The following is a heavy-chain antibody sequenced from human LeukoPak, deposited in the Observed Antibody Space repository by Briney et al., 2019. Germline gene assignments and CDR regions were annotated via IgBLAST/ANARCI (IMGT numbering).Heavy chain of an antibody. D-gene: IGHD6-13*01. CDR2: IYSGGST. CDR3: ARDGLVSSSWFTYFDY. V-gene: IGHV3-66*01. J-gene: IGHJ4*02. CDR1: GFTVSSNY. Sequence: GGSLRLSCAASGFTVSSNYMSWVRQAPGKGLEWVSVIYSGGSTYYADSVKGRFTISRDNSKNTLYLQMNSLRAEDTAVYYCARDGLVSSSWFTYFDYWGQGTLVTVSS.